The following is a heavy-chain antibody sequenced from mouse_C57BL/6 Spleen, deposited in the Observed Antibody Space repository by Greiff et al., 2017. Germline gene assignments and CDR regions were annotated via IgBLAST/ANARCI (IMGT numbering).Heavy chain of an antibody. CDR3: ARYYYGRPMDY. V-gene: IGHV5-6*01. CDR2: ISSGGSYT. CDR1: GFTFSSYG. Sequence: EVKLMESGGDLVKPGGSLKLSCAASGFTFSSYGMSWVRQTPDKRLEWVATISSGGSYTYYPDSVKGRVTISRDNAKNTLYLQMSRLTSEDTAMYYCARYYYGRPMDYWGQRTSVTVSS. J-gene: IGHJ4*01. D-gene: IGHD1-1*01.